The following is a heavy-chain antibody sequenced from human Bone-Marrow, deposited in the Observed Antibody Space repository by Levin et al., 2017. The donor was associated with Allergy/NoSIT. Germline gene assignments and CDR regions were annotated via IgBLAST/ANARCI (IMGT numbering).Heavy chain of an antibody. V-gene: IGHV3-33*01. Sequence: GGSLRLSCAASGFNFSTYGMHWVRQTPGKGLEWVAVIWDFGSKKYFADSVKGRFSISRDNYKNTLYLQMDSLRAEDTAVYYCARDAGQLRWEYYFDYWGQGALVTVSS. D-gene: IGHD4-23*01. CDR3: ARDAGQLRWEYYFDY. CDR1: GFNFSTYG. J-gene: IGHJ4*02. CDR2: IWDFGSKK.